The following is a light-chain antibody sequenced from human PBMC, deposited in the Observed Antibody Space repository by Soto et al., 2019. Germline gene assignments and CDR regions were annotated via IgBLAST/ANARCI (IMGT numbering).Light chain of an antibody. J-gene: IGKJ4*01. V-gene: IGKV1-5*03. CDR1: QSISSW. Sequence: DIQMIHSPSTLSASVGDRVTITCRSSQSISSWLAWYQQRPGKAPKLLIYNASTLESGVPSRFSGSGSGTEFTLTISSLQPDDFATYYCQQYNTYPLTFGGGTKVEIK. CDR3: QQYNTYPLT. CDR2: NAS.